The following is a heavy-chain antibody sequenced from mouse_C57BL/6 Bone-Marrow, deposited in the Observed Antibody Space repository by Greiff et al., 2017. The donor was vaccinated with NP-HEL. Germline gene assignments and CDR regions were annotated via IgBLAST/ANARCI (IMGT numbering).Heavy chain of an antibody. J-gene: IGHJ3*01. CDR3: ARWSGTGFAY. Sequence: EVKLMESGGGLVQPGGSLKLSCAASGFTFSDYYMYWVRQTPEKRLEWVAYISNGGGSTYYPDTVKGRFTISRDNAKNTLYLQMSRLKSEDTAMYYCARWSGTGFAYWGQGTLVTVSA. CDR2: ISNGGGST. CDR1: GFTFSDYY. D-gene: IGHD4-1*01. V-gene: IGHV5-12*01.